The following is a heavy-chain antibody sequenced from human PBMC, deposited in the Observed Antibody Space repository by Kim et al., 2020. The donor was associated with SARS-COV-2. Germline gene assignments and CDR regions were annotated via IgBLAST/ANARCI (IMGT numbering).Heavy chain of an antibody. CDR2: IYYSGST. D-gene: IGHD3-22*01. CDR3: ARDSGDYYDSSGSIDY. J-gene: IGHJ4*02. V-gene: IGHV4-39*07. CDR1: GGSISSSSYY. Sequence: SETLSLTCTVSGGSISSSSYYWGWIRQPPGKGLEWIGSIYYSGSTYYNPSLKSRVTISVDTSKNQFSLKLSSVTAADTAVYYCARDSGDYYDSSGSIDYWGQGTLVTVSS.